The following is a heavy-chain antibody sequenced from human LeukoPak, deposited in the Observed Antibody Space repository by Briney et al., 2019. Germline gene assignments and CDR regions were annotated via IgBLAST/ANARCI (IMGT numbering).Heavy chain of an antibody. J-gene: IGHJ4*02. CDR2: IFYSGST. CDR3: AVKDMRYYDSSGYYGGY. V-gene: IGHV4-59*01. Sequence: SETLSLTCTVSGGSISTYYWSWIRQPPGKGLEWIGYIFYSGSTNYNPSLKSRVTISVDTSKNQFSLKLSSVTAADTAVYYCAVKDMRYYDSSGYYGGYWGQGTLVTVSS. CDR1: GGSISTYY. D-gene: IGHD3-22*01.